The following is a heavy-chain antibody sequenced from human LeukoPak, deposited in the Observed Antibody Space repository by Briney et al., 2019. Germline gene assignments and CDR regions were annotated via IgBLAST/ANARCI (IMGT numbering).Heavy chain of an antibody. D-gene: IGHD4-17*01. V-gene: IGHV4-59*01. CDR2: IYYRGSP. J-gene: IGHJ4*02. Sequence: SETLSLSCTVSGGSISSYYWSWIRQPPGKALEWIGYIYYRGSPNYNPSLKSRVTISIDTSKNQFSLRLSSVTAADTAVYYCARDGGDEILDYWGQGTLVTVSS. CDR3: ARDGGDEILDY. CDR1: GGSISSYY.